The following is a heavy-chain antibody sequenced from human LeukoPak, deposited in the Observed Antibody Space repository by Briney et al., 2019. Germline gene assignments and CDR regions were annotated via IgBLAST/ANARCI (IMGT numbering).Heavy chain of an antibody. J-gene: IGHJ3*02. CDR3: ARVRDGYNTDAFDI. D-gene: IGHD5-24*01. V-gene: IGHV3-48*04. Sequence: GGSLRLSCAASGFTFSNYNMNWVRQAPGKGLERASAISSSSSTIYYADSVKGRFTISRDNAKNSLYLQMSSLRTDDTAVYYCARVRDGYNTDAFDIWGQGTMVTVSS. CDR2: ISSSSSTI. CDR1: GFTFSNYN.